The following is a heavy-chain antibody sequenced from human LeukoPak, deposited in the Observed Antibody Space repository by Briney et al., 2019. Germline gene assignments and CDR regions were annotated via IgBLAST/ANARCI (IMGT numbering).Heavy chain of an antibody. CDR2: IKEDGSDK. V-gene: IGHV3-7*01. CDR3: ARDAGYYDSSGYYTSLDY. D-gene: IGHD3-22*01. CDR1: GFSFSSHW. J-gene: IGHJ4*02. Sequence: GGSLRLSCADSGFSFSSHWMSWVRQAPGKGLEWVANIKEDGSDKYYVDSVKGRFTISRDNAKNSLYLQMNSLRAEDTAVYYCARDAGYYDSSGYYTSLDYWGQGTLVTVSS.